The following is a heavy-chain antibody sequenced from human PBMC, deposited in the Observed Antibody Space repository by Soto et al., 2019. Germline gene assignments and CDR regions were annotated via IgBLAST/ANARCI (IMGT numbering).Heavy chain of an antibody. CDR1: GFTFSSYA. Sequence: EVQLLESGGGLVQPGGSLRLSCAASGFTFSSYAMNWVRQAPGKGLEWVSAISGSGGSTYYADSVKGRFTISRDNSKNTLYLQMNSLRAEDTAVYYCASEGLVATITFLLDYWGQGTLVTVSS. J-gene: IGHJ4*02. V-gene: IGHV3-23*01. CDR2: ISGSGGST. D-gene: IGHD5-12*01. CDR3: ASEGLVATITFLLDY.